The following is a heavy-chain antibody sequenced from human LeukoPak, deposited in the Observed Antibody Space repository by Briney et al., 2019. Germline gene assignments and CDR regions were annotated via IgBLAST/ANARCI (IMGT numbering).Heavy chain of an antibody. J-gene: IGHJ4*02. D-gene: IGHD1-14*01. CDR1: GGSVSSYY. CDR3: ARHGTISSASYFDY. Sequence: SETLSLTCSVSGGSVSSYYWSWIRQSPGKGLEWIGYIHNSGRTNYNPSLKSRVTGFVDTSKNQVSLRLSSVTAADTAVYYCARHGTISSASYFDYWGQGALVTVSS. V-gene: IGHV4-59*08. CDR2: IHNSGRT.